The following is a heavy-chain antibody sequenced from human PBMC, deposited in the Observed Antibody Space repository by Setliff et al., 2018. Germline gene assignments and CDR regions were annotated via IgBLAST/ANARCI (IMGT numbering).Heavy chain of an antibody. V-gene: IGHV4-59*08. CDR1: SDSINNYY. CDR3: ARHAPGAIDY. Sequence: SETLSLTCTISSDSINNYYWSWIRQPPGKGLEWIGYFYFHGRTTYNPSLKSRATISQATSKKHFSLTLTTMTAADTAVYYCARHAPGAIDYWGQGALVTVS. J-gene: IGHJ4*02. CDR2: FYFHGRT.